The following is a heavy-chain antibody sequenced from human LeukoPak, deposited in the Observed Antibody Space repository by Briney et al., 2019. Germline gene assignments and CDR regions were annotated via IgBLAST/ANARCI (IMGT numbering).Heavy chain of an antibody. CDR3: ARDSYRGGFGEP. CDR1: GYSISSGYY. CDR2: IYHSGST. Sequence: PSETLSLTCTVSGYSISSGYYWGWIRQPPGKGLEWIGSIYHSGSTYYNPSLKSRVTISVDTSKNQFSLKLSSVTAADTAVYYCARDSYRGGFGEPWGQGTLVTVSS. V-gene: IGHV4-38-2*02. J-gene: IGHJ5*02. D-gene: IGHD3-10*01.